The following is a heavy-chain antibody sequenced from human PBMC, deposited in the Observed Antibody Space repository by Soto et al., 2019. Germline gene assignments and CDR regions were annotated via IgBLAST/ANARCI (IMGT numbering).Heavy chain of an antibody. CDR1: GGSINNNGYF. J-gene: IGHJ4*02. CDR2: IYNSGST. D-gene: IGHD1-26*01. CDR3: ARGPSGDKVDY. Sequence: QVQLQESGPGVVEPSQTLSLTCTVSGGSINNNGYFWSWIRQPPGSSLEWIGHIYNSGSTYSNPSLKSRLTISVDTSKNQFSLKLSSVTAADTAVYYCARGPSGDKVDYWGQGTLVTVSS. V-gene: IGHV4-30-4*01.